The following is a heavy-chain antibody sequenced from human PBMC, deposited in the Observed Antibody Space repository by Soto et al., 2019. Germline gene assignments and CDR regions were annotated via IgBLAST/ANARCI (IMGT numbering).Heavy chain of an antibody. V-gene: IGHV3-30*18. D-gene: IGHD1-26*01. CDR3: AKESGSERYAAYFDL. CDR1: GFTLSNIG. CDR2: ISAGGNTK. J-gene: IGHJ4*02. Sequence: QVQLVESGGGVVQPGTSLRLACAASGFTLSNIGMQWVRQAPGKGLEWVAVISAGGNTKYYAESVKGRFTSSRDNSKNTLFLQMKSLRTEDTAVYYCAKESGSERYAAYFDLWGQGTLVTVSA.